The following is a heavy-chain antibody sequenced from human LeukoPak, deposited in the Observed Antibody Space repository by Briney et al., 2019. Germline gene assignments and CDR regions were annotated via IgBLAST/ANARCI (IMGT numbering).Heavy chain of an antibody. Sequence: SETLSLACAVSDDSFSSHYWTWIRQPPGKGLEWIGYISYIGKTNYNPSLKSRVTISIDTSKNQFSLKLTSVTAADTAVYYCARDLVTVTKGFDIWGQGTMVSVSS. CDR1: DDSFSSHY. CDR2: ISYIGKT. CDR3: ARDLVTVTKGFDI. D-gene: IGHD4-17*01. J-gene: IGHJ3*02. V-gene: IGHV4-59*11.